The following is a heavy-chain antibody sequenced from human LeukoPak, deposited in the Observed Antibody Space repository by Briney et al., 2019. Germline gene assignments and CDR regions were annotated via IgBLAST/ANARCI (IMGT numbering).Heavy chain of an antibody. CDR1: GFTFSSYG. V-gene: IGHV3-30*18. CDR3: AKDRLLWFGETGMDV. Sequence: GGSLRLSCAASGFTFSSYGMHWVRRAPGKGLEWATVISYDGSNKYYADSVKGRFTISRDNSKNTLYLQMNSLRAEDTAAYYCAKDRLLWFGETGMDVWGQGTTVTASS. J-gene: IGHJ6*02. CDR2: ISYDGSNK. D-gene: IGHD3-10*01.